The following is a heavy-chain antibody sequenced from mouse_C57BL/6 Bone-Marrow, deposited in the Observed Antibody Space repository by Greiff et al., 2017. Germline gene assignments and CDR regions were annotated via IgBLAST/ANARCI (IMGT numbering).Heavy chain of an antibody. CDR1: GYTFTSYW. Sequence: QVQLQQSGAELAKPGASVKLSCKASGYTFTSYWMHWVKQRPGQGLEWIGYINPSSGYPKYNQKFKDKATLTADKSSSTAYMQLSSLTYEDSAVYYCASLRLLRLYFDYWGQGTTLTVSS. V-gene: IGHV1-7*01. D-gene: IGHD1-1*01. J-gene: IGHJ2*01. CDR2: INPSSGYP. CDR3: ASLRLLRLYFDY.